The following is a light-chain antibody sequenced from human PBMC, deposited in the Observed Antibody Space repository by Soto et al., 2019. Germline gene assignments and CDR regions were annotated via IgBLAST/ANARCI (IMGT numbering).Light chain of an antibody. V-gene: IGLV2-11*01. CDR1: SSDVGGYNY. Sequence: QSALTQPRSVSGSPGQSVTISCTGTSSDVGGYNYVSWYQQHPGKATKLVIYDVSKRPSGVPDRFSGSKSANTASLTISGLQAEDEADYYCCSYAGNSLWVFGGGTKLTVL. CDR3: CSYAGNSLWV. CDR2: DVS. J-gene: IGLJ3*02.